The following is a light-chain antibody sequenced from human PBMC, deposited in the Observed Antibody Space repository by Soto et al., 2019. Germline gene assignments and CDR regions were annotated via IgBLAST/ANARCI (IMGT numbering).Light chain of an antibody. Sequence: EIVLTQSPGTLSLSPGDRATLSCRASQSVTGTYLAWYQHKPGQAPRLLIYGASSRATGIPDRFSGSGSGTDFTLTISRLEPEDFAVYYCQQCGSSPLTFGGGTKVEL. V-gene: IGKV3-20*01. CDR2: GAS. J-gene: IGKJ4*01. CDR3: QQCGSSPLT. CDR1: QSVTGTY.